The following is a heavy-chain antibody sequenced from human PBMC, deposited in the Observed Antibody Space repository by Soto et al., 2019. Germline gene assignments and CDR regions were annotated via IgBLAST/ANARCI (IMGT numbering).Heavy chain of an antibody. D-gene: IGHD2-15*01. CDR3: ASGGRANVLGY. V-gene: IGHV3-33*01. J-gene: IGHJ4*02. Sequence: QVQLVESGGGVVQPGRSLRLSCAASGFTFSSYGMHWVRQAPGKGLEWVAVIWYDGSNKYYADSVKGRFTISRDNSKNTLYLQLNSLRAEDTAVYYCASGGRANVLGYGGQGTLVTVSS. CDR1: GFTFSSYG. CDR2: IWYDGSNK.